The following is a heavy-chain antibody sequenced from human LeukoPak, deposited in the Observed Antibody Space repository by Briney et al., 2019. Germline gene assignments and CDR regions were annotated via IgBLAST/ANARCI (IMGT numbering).Heavy chain of an antibody. CDR2: ISSRNSYI. CDR3: AKGGYYDFWSGYFPFDY. J-gene: IGHJ4*02. V-gene: IGHV3-21*04. D-gene: IGHD3-3*01. Sequence: GGSLRLSCAASGFTLSSYSMNWVRQAPGKGLEWVSSISSRNSYIYYADSVKGRFTISRDNSKNTLYLQMNSLRAEDTAVYYCAKGGYYDFWSGYFPFDYWGQGTLVTVSS. CDR1: GFTLSSYS.